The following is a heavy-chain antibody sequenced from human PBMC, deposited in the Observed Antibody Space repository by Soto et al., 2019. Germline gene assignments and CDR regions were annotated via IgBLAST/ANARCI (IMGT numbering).Heavy chain of an antibody. Sequence: EVQLVESGGGLVQPGESLRLSCAASGFTFSYYWMHWVRQAPGKGLVWVSRIHSDGSSTTYADSVKDRFTISRDNARNTLYLQMNSLRAEDTAVYYCAIGDRGAFDLWGQGTVLTVSS. CDR2: IHSDGSST. CDR3: AIGDRGAFDL. V-gene: IGHV3-74*03. J-gene: IGHJ3*01. CDR1: GFTFSYYW. D-gene: IGHD1-26*01.